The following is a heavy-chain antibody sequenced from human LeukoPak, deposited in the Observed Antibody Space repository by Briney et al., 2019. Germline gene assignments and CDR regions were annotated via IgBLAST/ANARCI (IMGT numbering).Heavy chain of an antibody. CDR1: GGSISSYY. Sequence: SETLSLTCTVSGGSISSYYWSWIRQPPGKGLEWIGYIYYSGSTNYNPSLKSRVTISVDTSKNQFSLKLSSVTAADTAVYYCARVVGLTGYSSSWYSGYYYYMDVWGKGTTVTVSS. J-gene: IGHJ6*03. CDR3: ARVVGLTGYSSSWYSGYYYYMDV. D-gene: IGHD6-13*01. CDR2: IYYSGST. V-gene: IGHV4-59*01.